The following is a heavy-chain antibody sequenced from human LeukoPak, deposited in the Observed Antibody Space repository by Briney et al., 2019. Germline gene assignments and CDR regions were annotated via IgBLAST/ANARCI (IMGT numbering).Heavy chain of an antibody. CDR2: IYYSGST. J-gene: IGHJ5*02. V-gene: IGHV4-39*07. D-gene: IGHD2-15*01. CDR3: ARVPCSGGSCYRFDP. Sequence: SETLSLTCTVSGGSISSSSYYWGWIRQPPGKGLEWIGSIYYSGSTYYNPSLKSRVTISVDTSKNQFSLKLSSVTAADTAVYYCARVPCSGGSCYRFDPWGQGTLVTVSS. CDR1: GGSISSSSYY.